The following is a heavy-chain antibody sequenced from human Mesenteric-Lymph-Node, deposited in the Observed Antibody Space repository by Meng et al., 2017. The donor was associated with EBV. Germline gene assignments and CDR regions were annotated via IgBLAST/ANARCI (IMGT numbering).Heavy chain of an antibody. CDR1: GFSIGTTGVA. V-gene: IGHV2-5*02. J-gene: IGHJ5*01. Sequence: QITLQHAGPTLMRPTQPLPLTCTLSGFSIGTTGVAVGWIRQPPGQALEWLALIYWDGEKHYSPSLKSRLTITKDTSKNQVILTMTKVYPVDTATYYCAHSFTTSGNWFDYWGQGALVTVSS. CDR3: AHSFTTSGNWFDY. D-gene: IGHD2/OR15-2a*01. CDR2: IYWDGEK.